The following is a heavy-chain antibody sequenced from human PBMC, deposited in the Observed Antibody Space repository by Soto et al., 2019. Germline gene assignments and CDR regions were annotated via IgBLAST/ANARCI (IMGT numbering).Heavy chain of an antibody. D-gene: IGHD4-17*01. J-gene: IGHJ4*02. V-gene: IGHV1-8*01. Sequence: QVQLVQSGAEVKKSGASVKVSCKASGYTFTSHDINWVRQATGQGLVWMGWMNPNSGNTGYAQKFQGRVTMTRNTSISTAYMELSSLRSEDTAVYYCARWDYGYYARFDYWGQGTLVTVSS. CDR1: GYTFTSHD. CDR2: MNPNSGNT. CDR3: ARWDYGYYARFDY.